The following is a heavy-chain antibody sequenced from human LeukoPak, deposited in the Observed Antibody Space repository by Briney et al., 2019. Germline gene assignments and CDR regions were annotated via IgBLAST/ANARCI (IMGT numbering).Heavy chain of an antibody. CDR2: MKQDGSEK. CDR3: ARDLGHTTYDLYDY. J-gene: IGHJ4*02. V-gene: IGHV3-7*01. CDR1: GINFTGYW. Sequence: GGSLRLSCAVSGINFTGYWMAWVRQAPGKGLEWVANMKQDGSEKYYVDSVKGRFTISRDNAKNSPYLEMNSLRVEDTAVYYGARDLGHTTYDLYDYWGQGTLVTVSS. D-gene: IGHD5-12*01.